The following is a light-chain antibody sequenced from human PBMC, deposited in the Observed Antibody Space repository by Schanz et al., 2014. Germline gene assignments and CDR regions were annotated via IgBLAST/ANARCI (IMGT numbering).Light chain of an antibody. CDR2: GNN. Sequence: QSVLTQPPSVSGAPGQRVTISCTGSSSNFGIGYDVNWYQQVPGTAPKLLIYGNNNRPSGVPDRFSGSKSGTSASLAITGLQAEDEADYYCQSYDRSLSAWVFGGGTKLTVL. CDR1: SSNFGIGYD. V-gene: IGLV1-40*01. CDR3: QSYDRSLSAWV. J-gene: IGLJ3*02.